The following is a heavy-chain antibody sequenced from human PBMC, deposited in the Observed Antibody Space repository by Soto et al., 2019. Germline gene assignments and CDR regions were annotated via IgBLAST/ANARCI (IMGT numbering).Heavy chain of an antibody. CDR3: ARGGHLAYCGGDCYSVGYYYGMDV. J-gene: IGHJ6*02. D-gene: IGHD2-21*02. V-gene: IGHV3-11*01. Sequence: GGSLRLFCAASGFTFSDYYMSWTRQAPGKGLEWVSYISSSGSTIYYADSVKGRFTISRDNAKNSLYLQMNSLRAEDTAVYYCARGGHLAYCGGDCYSVGYYYGMDVWGQGTTVTVSS. CDR2: ISSSGSTI. CDR1: GFTFSDYY.